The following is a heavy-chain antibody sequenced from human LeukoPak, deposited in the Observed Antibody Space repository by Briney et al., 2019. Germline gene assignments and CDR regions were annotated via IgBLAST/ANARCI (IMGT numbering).Heavy chain of an antibody. CDR1: GGSISSYY. CDR3: ATAIVGATGKVWFDP. J-gene: IGHJ5*02. V-gene: IGHV4-59*08. CDR2: IYYSGST. Sequence: SETLSLTCTVSGGSISSYYWSWIRQPPGKGLEWIGYIYYSGSTNYNPSLKSRVTISVDTSKNQFSLKLSSVTAADTAVYYCATAIVGATGKVWFDPWGQGTLVTVSS. D-gene: IGHD1-26*01.